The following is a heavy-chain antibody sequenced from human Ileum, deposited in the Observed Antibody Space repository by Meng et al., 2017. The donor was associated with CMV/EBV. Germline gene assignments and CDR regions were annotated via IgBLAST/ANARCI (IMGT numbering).Heavy chain of an antibody. CDR2: MKPDGSEM. Sequence: GESLKISCVASGFTFPNYWMSWVRQAPGKGLEWVANMKPDGSEMYYVDSVKGRFTISRDNAKNSLYLQMNSLRAEDTAVYYCARSPDGFDYWDQGTLVTVSS. CDR1: GFTFPNYW. J-gene: IGHJ4*02. V-gene: IGHV3-7*01. CDR3: ARSPDGFDY.